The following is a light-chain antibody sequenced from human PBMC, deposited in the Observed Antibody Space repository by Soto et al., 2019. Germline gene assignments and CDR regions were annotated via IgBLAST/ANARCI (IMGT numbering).Light chain of an antibody. CDR1: QGISSH. V-gene: IGKV1-9*01. Sequence: DIQMTQSPSTLSASVGDRVTITCRASQGISSHLAVYQQKPGKAPKLLIYAASNLQSGVPSRFSGRGSGTDFTLTISSLQPEDIATYYCQQYDNLPITFGQGTRLEIK. J-gene: IGKJ5*01. CDR3: QQYDNLPIT. CDR2: AAS.